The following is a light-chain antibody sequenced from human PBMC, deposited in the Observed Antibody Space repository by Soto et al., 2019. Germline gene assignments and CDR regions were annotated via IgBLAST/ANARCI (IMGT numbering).Light chain of an antibody. CDR3: SSYTSSSTYV. V-gene: IGLV2-14*01. J-gene: IGLJ1*01. Sequence: QSALTQPASVSASPGQSITISCTGTSSDVGGYKYVSWYQQYPGKAPKLMMYEVSNRPSGISNRFSGSKSGNTASLTITGLRAEDEGYYYCSSYTSSSTYVFGTGTKLTVL. CDR2: EVS. CDR1: SSDVGGYKY.